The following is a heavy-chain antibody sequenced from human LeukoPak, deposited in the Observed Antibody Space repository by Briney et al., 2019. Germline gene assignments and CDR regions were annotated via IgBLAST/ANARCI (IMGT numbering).Heavy chain of an antibody. CDR2: INPNSGGT. V-gene: IGHV1-2*02. D-gene: IGHD3-10*01. J-gene: IGHJ4*02. Sequence: GASVKVSCKASGYTFTDYYIYWVRQAPGQGLEWMGWINPNSGGTNYAQKLQGRVTMTTDTSTSTAYMELRSLRSDDTAVYYCARDYGSGSYHCDYWGQGTLVTVSS. CDR3: ARDYGSGSYHCDY. CDR1: GYTFTDYY.